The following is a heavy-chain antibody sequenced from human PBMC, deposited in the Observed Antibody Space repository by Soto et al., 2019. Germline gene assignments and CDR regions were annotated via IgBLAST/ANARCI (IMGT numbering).Heavy chain of an antibody. CDR3: ARDRLVAATSAPPYCYYGMDV. V-gene: IGHV3-21*01. D-gene: IGHD2-15*01. J-gene: IGHJ6*02. Sequence: AVGSLRLSCATSGFTFSSYSMNWVRQAPGMGLEWVSSISSSSRYIYYADSVRGRFTISRDNAKNSLYLQINSLRAEDTAVYYCARDRLVAATSAPPYCYYGMDVWGQGTTVTVSS. CDR2: ISSSSRYI. CDR1: GFTFSSYS.